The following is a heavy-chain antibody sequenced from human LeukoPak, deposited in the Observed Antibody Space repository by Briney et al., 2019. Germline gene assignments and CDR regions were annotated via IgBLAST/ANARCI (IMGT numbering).Heavy chain of an antibody. Sequence: SETLSLTCTVPGGSISSYYWSWIRQPAGKGLERIGRIYTSGSTNYNPSLKSRVTISVDKSKNQFSLKLSSVTAADTAVYYCARDGRRDIVGATYFQHWGQGTLVTVSS. D-gene: IGHD1-26*01. J-gene: IGHJ1*01. CDR1: GGSISSYY. V-gene: IGHV4-4*07. CDR2: IYTSGST. CDR3: ARDGRRDIVGATYFQH.